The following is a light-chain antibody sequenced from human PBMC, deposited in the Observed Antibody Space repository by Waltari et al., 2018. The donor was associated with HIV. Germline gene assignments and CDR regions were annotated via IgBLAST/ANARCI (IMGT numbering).Light chain of an antibody. J-gene: IGKJ2*01. Sequence: DIVMTQSPLSLPVTPGEPASISCRSSQSLLHSNGYNYLDWYVQKPGQSPQFLIALGSNRAAGVPDRISGSGSATDFTLKISRVEAEDVGVYYCMQALQTPYTFGQGTKLEIK. CDR2: LGS. CDR3: MQALQTPYT. V-gene: IGKV2-28*01. CDR1: QSLLHSNGYNY.